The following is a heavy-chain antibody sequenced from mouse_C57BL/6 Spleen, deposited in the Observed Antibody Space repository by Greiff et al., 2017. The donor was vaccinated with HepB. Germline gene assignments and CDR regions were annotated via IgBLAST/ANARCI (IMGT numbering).Heavy chain of an antibody. D-gene: IGHD2-9*01. V-gene: IGHV7-3*01. CDR1: GFTFTDYY. CDR2: IRNKANGYTT. J-gene: IGHJ3*01. CDR3: ARSYYGYDAY. Sequence: EVMLVESGGGLVQPGGSLSLSCAASGFTFTDYYMSWVRQPPGQALEWLGFIRNKANGYTTEYSASVKGRFTISRDNSQSILYLQLNALRAEDSATYYCARSYYGYDAYWGQGTLVTVSA.